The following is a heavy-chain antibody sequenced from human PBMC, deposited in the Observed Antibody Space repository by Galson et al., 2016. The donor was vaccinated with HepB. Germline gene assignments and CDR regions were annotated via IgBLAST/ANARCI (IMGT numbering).Heavy chain of an antibody. CDR1: GFTFSSFA. J-gene: IGHJ5*02. V-gene: IGHV3-23*01. Sequence: SLRLSCAASGFTFSSFAMSWVRQVPGKGLEWVSGISGAGDNTYDADSVTGRFAISRDNHKNTLDLQMNSLRVEDTAIYFCANSAFRLVITQFDAWRRGILVTVSS. CDR2: ISGAGDNT. CDR3: ANSAFRLVITQFDA. D-gene: IGHD3-9*01.